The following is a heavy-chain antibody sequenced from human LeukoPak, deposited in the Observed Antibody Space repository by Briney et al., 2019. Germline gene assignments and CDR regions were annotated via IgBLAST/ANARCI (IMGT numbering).Heavy chain of an antibody. CDR2: INWNGGST. J-gene: IGHJ6*03. CDR1: GFTFDDYG. CDR3: ARDGDYYYYYMDV. V-gene: IGHV3-20*04. D-gene: IGHD3-10*01. Sequence: PGGSLSLSCAASGFTFDDYGMSWVRQAPGKGLEWVSGINWNGGSTGYADSVKGRFTISRDNAKSSLYLQMNSLRAEDTALYYCARDGDYYYYYMDVWGKGTTVTVSS.